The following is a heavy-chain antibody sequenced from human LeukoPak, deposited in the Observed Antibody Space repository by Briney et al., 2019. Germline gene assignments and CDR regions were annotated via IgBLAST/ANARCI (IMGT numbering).Heavy chain of an antibody. D-gene: IGHD2-21*02. CDR2: ISGSSRHI. CDR1: GFTFSDYF. J-gene: IGHJ1*01. V-gene: IGHV3-21*01. Sequence: TPGGSLRLSCAASGFTFSDYFMNWVRQAPGKGLEYVSSISGSSRHIYYADSVKGRFTISRDNTKSSLYLQMNSLRVEDVAVYYCARGYCGGDCYGDWGQGTLVTVSS. CDR3: ARGYCGGDCYGD.